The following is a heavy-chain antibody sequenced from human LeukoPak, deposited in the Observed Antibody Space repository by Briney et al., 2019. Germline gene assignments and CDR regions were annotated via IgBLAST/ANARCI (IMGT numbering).Heavy chain of an antibody. CDR2: ISSSSSYI. Sequence: GGSLRLSCAASGFTFSSYSMNWVRQAPGKGLEWISSISSSSSYIYYADSVKGRFTISRDNAKNSLYLQMNSLRAEDTAVYYCAKDLPPRIAAAGTDYLQHWGQGTLVTVSS. CDR3: AKDLPPRIAAAGTDYLQH. D-gene: IGHD6-13*01. CDR1: GFTFSSYS. J-gene: IGHJ1*01. V-gene: IGHV3-21*01.